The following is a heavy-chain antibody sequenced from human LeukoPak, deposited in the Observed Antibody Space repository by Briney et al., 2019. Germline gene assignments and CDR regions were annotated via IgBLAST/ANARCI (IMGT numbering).Heavy chain of an antibody. CDR3: AKVLEWEPDGGYYFDY. CDR1: GFTFSSYA. D-gene: IGHD1-26*01. Sequence: PGGSLRLSCAASGFTFSSYAMSWVRQAPGKGLEWVSAISGSGGSTYYADSVKGRFTISRDNSKNTLYLQMNSLRAEDTAVYYRAKVLEWEPDGGYYFDYWGQGTLVTVSS. J-gene: IGHJ4*02. V-gene: IGHV3-23*01. CDR2: ISGSGGST.